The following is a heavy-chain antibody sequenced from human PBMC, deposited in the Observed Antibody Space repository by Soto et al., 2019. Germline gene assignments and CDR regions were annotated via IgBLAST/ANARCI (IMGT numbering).Heavy chain of an antibody. D-gene: IGHD1-1*01. CDR2: ISAHNGNT. CDR1: GYAFTTYG. V-gene: IGHV1-18*01. J-gene: IGHJ4*02. Sequence: QVHLVQSGAEVKKPGASVKVSCKGSGYAFTTYGITWVRQAPGQGLEWMGWISAHNGNTNYAQKLQGRVTVTRDTPTSPAYMELRRLRSDATAVYYCARGRYGDYWGQGALVTVSS. CDR3: ARGRYGDY.